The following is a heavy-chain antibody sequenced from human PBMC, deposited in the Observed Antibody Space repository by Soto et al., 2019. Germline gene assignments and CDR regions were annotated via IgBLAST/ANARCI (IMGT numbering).Heavy chain of an antibody. Sequence: GGSLRLSCAASGFTFSSYAMTWVRQAPGKGLEWVSAITGSGVSTYHAYSVKGRFTISRDNSANTLYLQMNGLSAEDTAVYYCAKDAKTTSGWFLDSWGPGTLVTVSS. CDR3: AKDAKTTSGWFLDS. D-gene: IGHD6-19*01. CDR2: ITGSGVST. V-gene: IGHV3-23*01. CDR1: GFTFSSYA. J-gene: IGHJ4*02.